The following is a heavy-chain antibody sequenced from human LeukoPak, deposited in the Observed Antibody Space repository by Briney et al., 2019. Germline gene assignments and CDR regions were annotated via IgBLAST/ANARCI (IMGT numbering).Heavy chain of an antibody. Sequence: PGGSLRLSCAASAFSFRNYNMNWVRQAPGKGLEWVSSIGGSSDFIYYGDSVKGRFTISRDNAKNSVYLQMNSLRAEDTAVYYCLRDESGSFFAYWGQGTLVIVSS. CDR1: AFSFRNYN. V-gene: IGHV3-21*06. CDR3: LRDESGSFFAY. CDR2: IGGSSDFI. D-gene: IGHD3-10*01. J-gene: IGHJ4*02.